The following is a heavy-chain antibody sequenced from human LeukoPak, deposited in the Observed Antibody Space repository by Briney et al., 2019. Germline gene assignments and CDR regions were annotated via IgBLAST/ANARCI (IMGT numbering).Heavy chain of an antibody. CDR2: INSDGSWT. D-gene: IGHD2/OR15-2a*01. CDR1: GDYW. J-gene: IGHJ4*02. V-gene: IGHV3-74*01. CDR3: VSFYETY. Sequence: GGSLRLSCAASGDYWRNWDRQGPGKGLVWVSHINSDGSWTSYADSVNGRFTISKDNAKNTVYLQMNNLRAEDTAVYYCVSFYETYWGRGTLVTVSS.